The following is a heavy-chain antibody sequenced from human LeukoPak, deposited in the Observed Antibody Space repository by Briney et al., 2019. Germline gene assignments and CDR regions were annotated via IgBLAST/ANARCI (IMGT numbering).Heavy chain of an antibody. CDR1: GFTVSSNY. D-gene: IGHD2-2*01. Sequence: GGSLRLSCVASGFTVSSNYMSWVRQAPGKGLEWVSVIYSGGSTYYADSVKGRFTISRDNSKNTLYLQMNSLRAEDTAVYYCAKDQPAAYFDYWGQGSLVTVSS. CDR3: AKDQPAAYFDY. CDR2: IYSGGST. V-gene: IGHV3-66*01. J-gene: IGHJ4*02.